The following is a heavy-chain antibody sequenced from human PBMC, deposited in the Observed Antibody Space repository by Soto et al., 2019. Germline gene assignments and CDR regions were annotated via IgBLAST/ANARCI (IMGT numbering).Heavy chain of an antibody. D-gene: IGHD4-17*01. CDR2: IYYSGST. J-gene: IGHJ4*02. CDR3: ARAIYSYGPYFDY. V-gene: IGHV4-59*01. Sequence: SETLSLTCTVSGGSISSYYWSWIRQPPGKGLEWIGYIYYSGSTNYNPSLKSRVTISVDTSKNQFSLKLISVTAADTAVYYCARAIYSYGPYFDYWGQGTLVTVSS. CDR1: GGSISSYY.